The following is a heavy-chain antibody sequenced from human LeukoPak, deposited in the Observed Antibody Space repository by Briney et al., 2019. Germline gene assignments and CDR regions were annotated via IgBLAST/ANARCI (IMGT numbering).Heavy chain of an antibody. CDR3: ARGDYYYDSSGYSYDAFDI. CDR2: IGAYNGNT. Sequence: GASVKVSCKAAGYTLTSYGVSWGRRAPGQGLEWMGWIGAYNGNTNYAQKRQGRVTMTTDTSTSTVYMELSSLRSEDTAVYYCARGDYYYDSSGYSYDAFDIWGQGTMVPVSS. V-gene: IGHV1-18*01. CDR1: GYTLTSYG. J-gene: IGHJ3*02. D-gene: IGHD3-22*01.